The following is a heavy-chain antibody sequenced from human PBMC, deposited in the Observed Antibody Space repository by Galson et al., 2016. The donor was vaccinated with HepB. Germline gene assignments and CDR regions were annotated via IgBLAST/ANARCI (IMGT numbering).Heavy chain of an antibody. CDR1: GFSFRNYA. J-gene: IGHJ4*02. CDR2: MSYDGRRI. V-gene: IGHV3-30*04. Sequence: SLRLSCAASGFSFRNYAMHWVRQAPGKGLEWVAVMSYDGRRIYYADSVKGRLTISRDNSKNTLFLQMNSLRPDDTAVYYCARAERWGAAGESFQLDCWGQGTLVTVAS. CDR3: ARAERWGAAGESFQLDC. D-gene: IGHD6-13*01.